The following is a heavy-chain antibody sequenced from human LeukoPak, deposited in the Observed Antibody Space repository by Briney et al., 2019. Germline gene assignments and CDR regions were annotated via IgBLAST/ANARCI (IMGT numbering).Heavy chain of an antibody. Sequence: SETLSLTCTVSGGSITSYYLSWIRQPPGKGLEWIGYIYYSGSPNYNPSLKSRVTISVDTSKNQFFLNLSSVSAADTAVYYCARGGGYITYCDYWGQGALVTVSS. D-gene: IGHD3-10*01. V-gene: IGHV4-59*12. CDR2: IYYSGSP. CDR1: GGSITSYY. CDR3: ARGGGYITYCDY. J-gene: IGHJ4*02.